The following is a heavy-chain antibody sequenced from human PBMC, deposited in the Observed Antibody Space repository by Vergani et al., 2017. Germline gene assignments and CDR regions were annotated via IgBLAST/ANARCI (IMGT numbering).Heavy chain of an antibody. CDR1: GSTLVDYA. Sequence: EVQLVESGGGLVKLGSSLRPSCEASGSTLVDYAMPWVRQAPGKGLEWVSGISWNSGSIGYADSVKGRFTISRDNAKNSLYLQMNSLRAEDTALYYCAKDGDGSGWMDVWGKGTTVTVSS. V-gene: IGHV3-9*01. CDR2: ISWNSGSI. J-gene: IGHJ6*04. CDR3: AKDGDGSGWMDV. D-gene: IGHD6-19*01.